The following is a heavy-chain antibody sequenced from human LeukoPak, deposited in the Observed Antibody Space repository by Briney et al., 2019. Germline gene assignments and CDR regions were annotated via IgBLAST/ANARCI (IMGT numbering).Heavy chain of an antibody. CDR1: GGSISSSSYY. V-gene: IGHV4-39*07. CDR2: IYYSGST. J-gene: IGHJ6*03. CDR3: AREAVYYYGSGSHLYYYYYYYMDV. D-gene: IGHD3-10*01. Sequence: PSETLSLTCTVSGGSISSSSYYWGWIRQPPGKGLEWIGSIYYSGSTYYNPSLKSRVTISVDTSKNQFSLKLSSVTAADTAVYYCAREAVYYYGSGSHLYYYYYYYMDVWGKGTTVTVSS.